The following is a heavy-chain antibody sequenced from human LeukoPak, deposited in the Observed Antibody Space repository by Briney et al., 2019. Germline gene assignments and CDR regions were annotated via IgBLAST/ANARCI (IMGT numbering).Heavy chain of an antibody. CDR2: LSGSGDRT. CDR3: ARECSSSSCYGTVEDY. CDR1: GFTFNTYG. V-gene: IGHV3-23*01. J-gene: IGHJ4*02. Sequence: GGSLRLSCAASGFTFNTYGMSWVRQAPGKGLEWLSALSGSGDRTYYADSVKGRFTISRDNSKNTLYLQMNSLRAEDTAVYYCARECSSSSCYGTVEDYWGQGTLVTVSS. D-gene: IGHD2-2*01.